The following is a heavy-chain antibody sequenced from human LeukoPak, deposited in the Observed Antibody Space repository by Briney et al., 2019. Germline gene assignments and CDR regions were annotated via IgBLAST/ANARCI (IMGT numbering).Heavy chain of an antibody. J-gene: IGHJ4*02. D-gene: IGHD5-18*01. CDR3: ARPGRDGGFSYGFDY. V-gene: IGHV5-51*01. CDR1: GYSFTSYW. Sequence: GESLKISCKGSGYSFTSYWIGWVRQMPGKGLEWMGIIYPGDSDTRYSPSFQGQVTISADKSISTAYLQWSSLKASDTAMYYCARPGRDGGFSYGFDYWGQGTLVTVPS. CDR2: IYPGDSDT.